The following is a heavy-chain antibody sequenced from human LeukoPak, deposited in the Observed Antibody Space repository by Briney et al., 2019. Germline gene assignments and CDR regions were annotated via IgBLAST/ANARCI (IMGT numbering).Heavy chain of an antibody. Sequence: KPSETLSLTCTVSGGSISTYYWSWIRQPPGKGLEWIGYIYTSGSTDYNPSLKSRVTISLDTSNNQFSLNLNSVTAADTAVYYCARSRGRKVTPFDYWGGGILVSVSS. V-gene: IGHV4-4*09. J-gene: IGHJ4*02. CDR3: ARSRGRKVTPFDY. D-gene: IGHD3-10*01. CDR2: IYTSGST. CDR1: GGSISTYY.